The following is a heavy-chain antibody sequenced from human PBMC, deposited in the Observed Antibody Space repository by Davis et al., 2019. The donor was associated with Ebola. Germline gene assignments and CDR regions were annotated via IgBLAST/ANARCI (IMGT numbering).Heavy chain of an antibody. CDR1: GFTFSTYS. D-gene: IGHD3-16*01. CDR3: ARDRPLDFFFGDYYGMDV. CDR2: ISSDSDYI. Sequence: GGSLRLSCAASGFTFSTYSMSWVRQAPGKGLEWASSISSDSDYIYYADSAKGRFTISRDNAKNSLYLQMNSLRAEDTAVYYWARDRPLDFFFGDYYGMDVWGQGTTVTVSS. J-gene: IGHJ6*02. V-gene: IGHV3-21*01.